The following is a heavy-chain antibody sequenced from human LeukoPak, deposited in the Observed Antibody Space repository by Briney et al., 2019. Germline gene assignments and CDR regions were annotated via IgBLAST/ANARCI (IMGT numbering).Heavy chain of an antibody. Sequence: SGGSLRLSCAASGSTFSSYWMHWVRQAPGKGLVWVSRINSDGSSTTYADSVKGRFTISRDNAKNTLYLQMNSLRAEDTAVYYCARGSYSSSWYGSEYFQHWGQGTLVTVSS. CDR2: INSDGSST. V-gene: IGHV3-74*01. CDR3: ARGSYSSSWYGSEYFQH. D-gene: IGHD6-13*01. J-gene: IGHJ1*01. CDR1: GSTFSSYW.